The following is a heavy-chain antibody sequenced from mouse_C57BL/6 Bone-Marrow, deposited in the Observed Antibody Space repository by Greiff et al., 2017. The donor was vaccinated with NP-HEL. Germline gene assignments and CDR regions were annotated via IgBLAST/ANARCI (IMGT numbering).Heavy chain of an antibody. CDR3: ARKTPLYYGNGGYAMDY. CDR2: IYPGDGDT. CDR1: GYAFSSSW. D-gene: IGHD2-1*01. J-gene: IGHJ4*01. V-gene: IGHV1-82*01. Sequence: QVQLKESGPELVKPGASVKISCKASGYAFSSSWMNWVKQRPGKGLEWIGRIYPGDGDTNYNGKFKGKATLTADKSSSTAYMQLSSLTSEDSAVYFCARKTPLYYGNGGYAMDYWGQGTSVTVSS.